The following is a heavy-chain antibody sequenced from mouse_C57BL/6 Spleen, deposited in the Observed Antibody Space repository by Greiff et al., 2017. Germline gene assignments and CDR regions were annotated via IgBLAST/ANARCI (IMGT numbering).Heavy chain of an antibody. Sequence: VQLQQPGAELVKPGASVKLSCKASGYTFTSYWMHWVKQRPGQGLEWIGMIHPNSGSTNYNEKFKSKATLTVDKSSSTAYMQLSSLTSEDSAVYYCARYDHDEAMDYWGQGTSVTVSS. D-gene: IGHD2-4*01. CDR2: IHPNSGST. V-gene: IGHV1-64*01. CDR3: ARYDHDEAMDY. CDR1: GYTFTSYW. J-gene: IGHJ4*01.